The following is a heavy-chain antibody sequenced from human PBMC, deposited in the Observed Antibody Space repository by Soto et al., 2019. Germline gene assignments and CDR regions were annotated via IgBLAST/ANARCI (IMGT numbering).Heavy chain of an antibody. CDR1: GFIFSSYT. Sequence: EVQLVESGGGLVKPGGSLRLSCAASGFIFSSYTMNWVRQAPGKGLEWVSSISASSTYIYYADSLKGRFTISRGNTSISLYMPMSTMRAEDTAVSSCARAWLPDPSMSWGPGTLVTVSS. V-gene: IGHV3-21*01. J-gene: IGHJ5*02. D-gene: IGHD5-12*01. CDR3: ARAWLPDPSMS. CDR2: ISASSTYI.